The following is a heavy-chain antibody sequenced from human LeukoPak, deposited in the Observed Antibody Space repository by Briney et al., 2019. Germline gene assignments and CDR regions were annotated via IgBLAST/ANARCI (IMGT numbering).Heavy chain of an antibody. J-gene: IGHJ6*02. D-gene: IGHD2/OR15-2a*01. CDR3: ARDTRRSPSMTPGYYYGMDV. CDR1: GYTITELS. Sequence: GASVKVSCKVSGYTITELSMHWVRQAPGKGLEWMGGFDPEGGETIYAQKFQGRVTMTEDTSTDTAYMELSSLRSEDTAVYYCARDTRRSPSMTPGYYYGMDVWGQGTTITVSS. CDR2: FDPEGGET. V-gene: IGHV1-24*01.